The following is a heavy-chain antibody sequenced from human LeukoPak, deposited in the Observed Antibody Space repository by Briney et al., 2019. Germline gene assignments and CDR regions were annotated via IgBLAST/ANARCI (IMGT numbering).Heavy chain of an antibody. CDR1: GGSISSYY. D-gene: IGHD3-3*01. CDR3: ATQMGDFWSANTPPRWFDP. CDR2: IYTSGST. J-gene: IGHJ5*02. Sequence: SETLSLTCTVSGGSISSYYWSWIRQPPGKGLEWIGYIYTSGSTNYYPALKSRGTISVDTSKNQFSLKMTSVTAADTAVYYCATQMGDFWSANTPPRWFDPWGQGTLVPVSS. V-gene: IGHV4-4*09.